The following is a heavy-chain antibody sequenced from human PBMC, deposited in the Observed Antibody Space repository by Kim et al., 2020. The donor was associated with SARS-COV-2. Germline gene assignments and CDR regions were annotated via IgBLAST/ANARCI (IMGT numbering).Heavy chain of an antibody. CDR3: ARGEYSYGYLDYYYYYCMDV. CDR2: ISSSSSYI. Sequence: GGSLRLSCAASGFTFSSYSMNWVRQAPGKGLEWVSSISSSSSYIYYADSVKGRFTISRDNAKNSLYLQMNSLRAEDTAVYYCARGEYSYGYLDYYYYYCMDVWGQGTTVTVSS. CDR1: GFTFSSYS. V-gene: IGHV3-21*01. J-gene: IGHJ6*02. D-gene: IGHD5-18*01.